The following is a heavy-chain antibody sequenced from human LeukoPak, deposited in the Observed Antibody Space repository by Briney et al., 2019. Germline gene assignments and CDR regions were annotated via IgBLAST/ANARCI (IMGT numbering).Heavy chain of an antibody. CDR2: INPNSGGT. D-gene: IGHD1-1*01. CDR3: ARDRRTTGADYYYYMDV. CDR1: GYTFTGYY. Sequence: GASVKVSCKASGYTFTGYYMHWVRQAPGQGLEWMGWINPNSGGTNYAQKFQGRVTMTRDTSISTAYMELSRLRSDDTAVYYCARDRRTTGADYYYYMDVWGKGTTVTISS. V-gene: IGHV1-2*02. J-gene: IGHJ6*03.